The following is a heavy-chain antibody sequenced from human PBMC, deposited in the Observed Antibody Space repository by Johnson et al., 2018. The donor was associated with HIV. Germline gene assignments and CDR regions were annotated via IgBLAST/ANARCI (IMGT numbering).Heavy chain of an antibody. CDR3: AKDMTTQAFDI. D-gene: IGHD4-17*01. CDR1: GFTFDDYA. V-gene: IGHV3-9*01. CDR2: IRWNSGTI. Sequence: VQLVESGGGLVKPGGSLRLSCAASGFTFDDYAMHWVRQAPGKGLEWVSGIRWNSGTIGYADSVKGRFTISRDNAKNSLYLQMNSLKTEDTALYYCAKDMTTQAFDIWGQGTMVIVSS. J-gene: IGHJ3*02.